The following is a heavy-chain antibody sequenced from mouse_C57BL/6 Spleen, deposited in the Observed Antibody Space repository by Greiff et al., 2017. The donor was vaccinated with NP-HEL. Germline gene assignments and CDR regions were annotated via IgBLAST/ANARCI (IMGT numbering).Heavy chain of an antibody. Sequence: QVQLQQPGAELVKPGASVKVSCKASGYTFTSYWMHWVKQRPGQGLEWIGRIHPSDSDTNYNQKFKGKATLTVDKSSSTAYMQLSSLTSEDSAVYYCAIGDYYGSSSHYYAMDYWGQGTSVTVSS. CDR1: GYTFTSYW. V-gene: IGHV1-74*01. CDR2: IHPSDSDT. CDR3: AIGDYYGSSSHYYAMDY. J-gene: IGHJ4*01. D-gene: IGHD1-1*01.